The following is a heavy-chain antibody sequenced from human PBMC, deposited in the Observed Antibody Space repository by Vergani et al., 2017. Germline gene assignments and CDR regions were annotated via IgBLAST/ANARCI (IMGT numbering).Heavy chain of an antibody. CDR1: GFTFSTYA. J-gene: IGHJ4*02. Sequence: EVQLLESGGSLKQPGGSVRLSCAASGFTFSTYAMHWVRQAPGKGLEWVSALTGGGGSTYYADSFKGRFIISRDNSRDTLYLQMNSLRAEDTAVYYCAKMFWRGWWPAAPIDYWGQGTLVTVSS. D-gene: IGHD2-2*01. V-gene: IGHV3-23*01. CDR3: AKMFWRGWWPAAPIDY. CDR2: LTGGGGST.